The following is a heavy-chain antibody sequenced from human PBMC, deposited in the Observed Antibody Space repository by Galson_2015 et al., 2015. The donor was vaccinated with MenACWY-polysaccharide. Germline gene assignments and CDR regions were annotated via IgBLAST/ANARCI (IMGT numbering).Heavy chain of an antibody. CDR2: ISTGGGTT. CDR1: GGSISRSSP. V-gene: IGHV3-23*01. J-gene: IGHJ4*02. D-gene: IGHD6-6*01. Sequence: ETLSLTCTVSGGSISRSSPYWGWIRQSPGKGLEWVSTISTGGGTTYFVDSVKGRFTISRDNSKNTLHLQMNSLRAEDTAVYYCAKRGDSSWSNFDYWGQGILVTVSS. CDR3: AKRGDSSWSNFDY.